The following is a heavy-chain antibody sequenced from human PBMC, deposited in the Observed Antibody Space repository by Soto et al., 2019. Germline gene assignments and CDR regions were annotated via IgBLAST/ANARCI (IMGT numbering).Heavy chain of an antibody. CDR2: ISSSSSYI. D-gene: IGHD6-6*01. Sequence: GGSLRLSCAASGFTFSSYSMNWVRQAPGKGLEWVSSISSSSSYIYYADSVKGRFTISRDNAKNSPYLQMNSLRAEETAVYYCAREGEYRSSSFDYWGQGTLVTVSS. V-gene: IGHV3-21*01. J-gene: IGHJ4*02. CDR1: GFTFSSYS. CDR3: AREGEYRSSSFDY.